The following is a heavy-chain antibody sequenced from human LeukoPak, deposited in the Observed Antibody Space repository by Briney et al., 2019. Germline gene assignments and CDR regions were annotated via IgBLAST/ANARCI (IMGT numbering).Heavy chain of an antibody. V-gene: IGHV3-7*01. CDR2: IKENGNEQ. CDR1: GFLFISYW. Sequence: PGGSWRLSCEASGFLFISYWLSWVRQPPGKGPKWVAHIKENGNEQYYADSVKGRFTISRDNVKQSLCLQMNNLRVEDTAVYYCARGPGDYDASDIWGQGTMVTVSS. J-gene: IGHJ3*02. D-gene: IGHD4-11*01. CDR3: ARGPGDYDASDI.